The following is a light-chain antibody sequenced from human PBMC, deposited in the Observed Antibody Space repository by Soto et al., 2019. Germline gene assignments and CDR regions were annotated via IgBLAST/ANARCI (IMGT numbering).Light chain of an antibody. V-gene: IGKV1-6*01. CDR1: QDIGND. J-gene: IGKJ1*01. CDR2: AAS. Sequence: AIQMTQSPSSLSASVGDRITITCRASQDIGNDLGWYQQKPGKAPKVLIYAASNLHSGVPSRFSGSRSGADFTLTISSLQPEDFATYYCLQDHDDSWAFGQGTKVEIK. CDR3: LQDHDDSWA.